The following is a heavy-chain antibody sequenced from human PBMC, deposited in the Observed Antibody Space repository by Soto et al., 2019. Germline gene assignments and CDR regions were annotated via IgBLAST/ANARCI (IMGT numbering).Heavy chain of an antibody. V-gene: IGHV3-23*01. J-gene: IGHJ4*02. D-gene: IGHD2-15*01. Sequence: EVQLLESVGHLVQPGGSLRLSCAASGFTFSNFAMSWVRQAPGKGLEWVSGISASGGRTNYADSVRGRFTISRDNSENTLFLEMNSLRGEDTAVYYCAKALVVVAPASKFDDWSQGTLVTVSS. CDR3: AKALVVVAPASKFDD. CDR2: ISASGGRT. CDR1: GFTFSNFA.